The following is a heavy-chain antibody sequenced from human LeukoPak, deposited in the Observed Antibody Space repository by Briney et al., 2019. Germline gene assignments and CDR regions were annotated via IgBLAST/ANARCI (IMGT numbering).Heavy chain of an antibody. CDR2: INPNSGGT. V-gene: IGHV1-2*02. Sequence: GASVKVSCKASGYTFTGYYMHWVRQAPGQGLEWMGWINPNSGGTNYAQKFQGRVTMTRDTSISTAYMELSRLRSDDTAVYYCASVRQRGWFGESANWFDPWGQGTLVTVSS. CDR1: GYTFTGYY. D-gene: IGHD3-10*01. J-gene: IGHJ5*02. CDR3: ASVRQRGWFGESANWFDP.